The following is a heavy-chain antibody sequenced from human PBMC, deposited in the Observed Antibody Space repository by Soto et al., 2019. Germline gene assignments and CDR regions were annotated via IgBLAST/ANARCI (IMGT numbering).Heavy chain of an antibody. Sequence: LSLTCTVSGGSISSGDYYWSWIRQPPGKGLEWIGYIYYSGSTYYNPSLKSRVTISVDTSKNQFSLKLSSVTAADTAVYYCARARGARYFDYWGQGTLVTAPQ. J-gene: IGHJ4*02. V-gene: IGHV4-30-4*01. CDR1: GGSISSGDYY. CDR3: ARARGARYFDY. D-gene: IGHD2-15*01. CDR2: IYYSGST.